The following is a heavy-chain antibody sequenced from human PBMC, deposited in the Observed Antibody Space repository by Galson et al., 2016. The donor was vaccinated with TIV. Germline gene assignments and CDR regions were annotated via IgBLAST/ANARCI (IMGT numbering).Heavy chain of an antibody. V-gene: IGHV3-30*01. J-gene: IGHJ4*02. CDR3: ARDAVIGTPDYFDY. CDR1: GFTFSNYP. Sequence: SLRLSCAASGFTFSNYPMHWVRQTPGKGLEWVAVISYDGRIEDYADSVEGRFTISRDDSRNTLYLQMNSLRTEDTAIYYCARDAVIGTPDYFDYWGQGTLVTVSS. CDR2: ISYDGRIE. D-gene: IGHD2-21*01.